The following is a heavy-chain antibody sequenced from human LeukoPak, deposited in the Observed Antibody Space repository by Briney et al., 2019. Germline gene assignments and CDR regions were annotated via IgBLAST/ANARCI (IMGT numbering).Heavy chain of an antibody. Sequence: GGSLRLSCSASGFTFGDFAMTWVRQAPGRGLEWVGIGRAKAYGATKEYAASVKGRFTISRDDSKSVAYLQMDNLKTEDTGIYYCTRGIGRFEYWGQGTRVTVSS. CDR2: GRAKAYGATK. CDR1: GFTFGDFA. CDR3: TRGIGRFEY. J-gene: IGHJ4*02. V-gene: IGHV3-49*04.